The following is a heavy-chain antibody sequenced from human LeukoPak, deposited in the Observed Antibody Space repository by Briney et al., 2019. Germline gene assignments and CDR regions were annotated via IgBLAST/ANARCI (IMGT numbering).Heavy chain of an antibody. CDR3: ATQGGNFDY. D-gene: IGHD3-16*01. J-gene: IGHJ4*02. CDR2: ISASGGST. CDR1: GFTFNSYA. V-gene: IGHV3-23*01. Sequence: GGSLRLSCAASGFTFNSYAMSWVRQAPGKGLEWVSIISASGGSTYYADSVKGRFTISRDDSKNTLYLQMNSLRAEDTAVYYCATQGGNFDYWGQGTLVTVSS.